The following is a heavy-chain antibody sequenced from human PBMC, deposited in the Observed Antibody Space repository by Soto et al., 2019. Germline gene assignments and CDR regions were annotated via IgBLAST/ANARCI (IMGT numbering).Heavy chain of an antibody. CDR1: GFTFSSYP. CDR3: AKDYCRSTSCHFDY. CDR2: ISGGGGST. V-gene: IGHV3-23*01. D-gene: IGHD2-2*01. Sequence: PGGSLSLSCAASGFTFSSYPMTWVRPAPGKGLTWVSAISGGGGSTYYADSVKGRFTISRDNSKNTLYLQMNSLRAEDTAVYYCAKDYCRSTSCHFDYWGQGTLVTVSS. J-gene: IGHJ4*02.